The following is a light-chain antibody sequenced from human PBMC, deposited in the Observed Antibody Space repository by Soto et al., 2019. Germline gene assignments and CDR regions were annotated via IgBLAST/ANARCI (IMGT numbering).Light chain of an antibody. J-gene: IGKJ4*01. CDR3: QQRSDWPLT. CDR1: QSVSSY. CDR2: DAS. V-gene: IGKV3-11*01. Sequence: EIVLTQSPATLSLTRGERATLXXRASQSVSSYLAWYQQKPGQAPRXVIYDASNRATGIPARFSGSGAGTDFTLTISSLEPEDFAVYYCQQRSDWPLTFGGGTKVDIK.